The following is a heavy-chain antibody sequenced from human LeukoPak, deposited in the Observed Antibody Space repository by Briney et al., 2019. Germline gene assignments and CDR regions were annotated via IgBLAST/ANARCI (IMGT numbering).Heavy chain of an antibody. Sequence: GGSLRLSCAASGFTFSSYSMNWVRQAPGKGLEWVSYISSSSSTIYYADSVKGRFTISRDNAKNSLYLQMNSLRAEDTAVYYCARGGERDGYTHALEYWGQGTLVTVSS. CDR3: ARGGERDGYTHALEY. J-gene: IGHJ4*02. CDR1: GFTFSSYS. CDR2: ISSSSSTI. V-gene: IGHV3-48*04. D-gene: IGHD5-24*01.